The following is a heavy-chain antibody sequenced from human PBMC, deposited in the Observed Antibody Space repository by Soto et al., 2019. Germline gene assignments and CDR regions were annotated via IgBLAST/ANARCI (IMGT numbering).Heavy chain of an antibody. J-gene: IGHJ4*02. Sequence: GGSLRLSCAASGFTFSSYAMSWVRQAPGKGLEWVSAISGSGGSTYYADSVKGRFTISRDNSKNTLYLQMNSLRAEDTAVYYCAEDSYYDFWSGYNYFDYWGQGTLVTVSS. D-gene: IGHD3-3*01. CDR3: AEDSYYDFWSGYNYFDY. V-gene: IGHV3-23*01. CDR1: GFTFSSYA. CDR2: ISGSGGST.